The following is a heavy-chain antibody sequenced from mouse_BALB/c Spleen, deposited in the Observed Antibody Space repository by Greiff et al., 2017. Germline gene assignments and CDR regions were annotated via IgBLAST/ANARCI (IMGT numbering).Heavy chain of an antibody. Sequence: VQLVESGPGLVAPSQSLSITCTASGFSLTGYGVNWVRQPPGKGLEWLGMIWGDGSTDYNSALKSRLSISKDNSKSQVFLKMTRLHTGDTARYYCASEAMDYWGQGTSVTVSS. J-gene: IGHJ4*01. CDR2: IWGDGST. V-gene: IGHV2-6-7*01. CDR1: GFSLTGYG. CDR3: ASEAMDY.